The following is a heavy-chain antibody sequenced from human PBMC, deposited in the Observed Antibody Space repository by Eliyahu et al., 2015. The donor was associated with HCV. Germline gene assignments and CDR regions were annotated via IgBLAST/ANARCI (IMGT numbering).Heavy chain of an antibody. CDR1: GGTFSSYA. D-gene: IGHD4-23*01. CDR3: ARLLGGKSSRVDY. V-gene: IGHV1-69*04. Sequence: QVQLVQSGAEVKKPGSSVKVSCKASGGTFSSYAIXWVRQAPGQGLEXMGRIIPILGIANYAQKXQGRVTITADKSTSTAYMELSSLRSEDTAVYYCARLLGGKSSRVDYWGQGTLVTVSS. CDR2: IIPILGIA. J-gene: IGHJ4*02.